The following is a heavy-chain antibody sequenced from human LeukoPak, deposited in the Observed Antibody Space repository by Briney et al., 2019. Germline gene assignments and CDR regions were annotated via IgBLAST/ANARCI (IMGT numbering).Heavy chain of an antibody. CDR2: IIASGGTT. V-gene: IGHV3-23*01. CDR1: GFMFRNYA. J-gene: IGHJ4*02. CDR3: AKDFGDRFYYFDS. D-gene: IGHD4-17*01. Sequence: GGSLRLSCAASGFMFRNYAMDWVRQAPGKGLEWVSAIIASGGTTYYADSVKGRFTISRDNSKNTPFLQMNGLRAEDTAVYYCAKDFGDRFYYFDSWGQGTLVTVSS.